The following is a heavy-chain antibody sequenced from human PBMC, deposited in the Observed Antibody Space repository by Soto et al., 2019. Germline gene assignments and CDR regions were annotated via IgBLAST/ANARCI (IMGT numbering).Heavy chain of an antibody. CDR1: GFTFSSYA. D-gene: IGHD2-2*01. J-gene: IGHJ2*01. CDR2: ISGSGGST. V-gene: IGHV3-23*01. CDR3: ARDQTDCSSTSCHRGYFDL. Sequence: EVQLLESGGGLVQPGGSLRLSCAASGFTFSSYAMSWVRQAPGKGLEWVSAISGSGGSTYYADSVKGRFTISRDNSKNTLYLQMNSLRAEDTAVYYCARDQTDCSSTSCHRGYFDLWGRGTLVTVSS.